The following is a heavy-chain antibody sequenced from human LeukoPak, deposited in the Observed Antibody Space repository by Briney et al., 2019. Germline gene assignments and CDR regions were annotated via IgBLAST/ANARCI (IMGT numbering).Heavy chain of an antibody. CDR1: GYTFTSYG. CDR3: ARVNVDYGDPQALDY. J-gene: IGHJ4*02. V-gene: IGHV1-18*01. Sequence: ASVKVSCKASGYTFTSYGISWVRQAPGQGLEWMGWISAYNGNTNYAQRLQGRVTMTTDTSTSTAYMELRSLRSDDTAVYYCARVNVDYGDPQALDYWGQGTLVTVSS. CDR2: ISAYNGNT. D-gene: IGHD4-17*01.